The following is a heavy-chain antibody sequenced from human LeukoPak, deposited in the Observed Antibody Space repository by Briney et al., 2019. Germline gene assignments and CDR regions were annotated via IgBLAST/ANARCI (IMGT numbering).Heavy chain of an antibody. V-gene: IGHV3-7*01. CDR3: ARKSCDC. CDR1: GFSFSSCW. CDR2: IKQDGSGK. J-gene: IGHJ4*02. Sequence: PGGSLTLSCAASGFSFSSCWMSWGRQAPGTGLEWVANIKQDGSGKYYVDSAQGRFTSSTDNAKNSLYLQMNSLRVEDTAVYYCARKSCDCWGQGTLVIVSS.